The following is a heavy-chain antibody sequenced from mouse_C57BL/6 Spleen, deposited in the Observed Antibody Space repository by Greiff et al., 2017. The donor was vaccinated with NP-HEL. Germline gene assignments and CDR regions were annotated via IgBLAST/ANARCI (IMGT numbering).Heavy chain of an antibody. D-gene: IGHD2-4*01. J-gene: IGHJ4*01. V-gene: IGHV1-7*01. CDR3: ARDYDEEGGAMDY. CDR1: GYTFTSYW. Sequence: VKLMESGAELAKPGASVKLSCKASGYTFTSYWMHWVKQRPGQGLEWIGYINPSSGYTKYNQKFKDKATLTADKSSSTAYMQLSSLTYEDSAVYYCARDYDEEGGAMDYWGQGTSVTVSS. CDR2: INPSSGYT.